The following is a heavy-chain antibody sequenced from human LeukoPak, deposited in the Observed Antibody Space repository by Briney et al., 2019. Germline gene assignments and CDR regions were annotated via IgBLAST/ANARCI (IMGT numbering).Heavy chain of an antibody. CDR1: GYIFTKYV. D-gene: IGHD2-21*01. CDR2: IKAGNGDT. CDR3: ARDDCGDTCYPGGY. Sequence: ASVTVSCKASGYIFTKYVVHWVRQAPGQRPEWMGWIKAGNGDTKYSQNFQDRLTITRDTSASTVYMELSSLTSEDTALYYCARDDCGDTCYPGGYWGQGTLVTVS. V-gene: IGHV1-3*01. J-gene: IGHJ4*02.